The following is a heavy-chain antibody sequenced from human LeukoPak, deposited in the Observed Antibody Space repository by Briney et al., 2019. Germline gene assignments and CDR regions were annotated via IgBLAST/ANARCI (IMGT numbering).Heavy chain of an antibody. CDR3: AREALYYYDSSGYYYEN. J-gene: IGHJ4*02. V-gene: IGHV3-53*01. D-gene: IGHD3-22*01. Sequence: GGSLRLSCAASGFTFSSYAMTWVRQAPGKGLEWVSVIYSGGSTYYADSVKGRFTISRDNSKNTLYLQMNSLRAEDTAVYYCAREALYYYDSSGYYYENWGQGTLVTVSS. CDR1: GFTFSSYA. CDR2: IYSGGST.